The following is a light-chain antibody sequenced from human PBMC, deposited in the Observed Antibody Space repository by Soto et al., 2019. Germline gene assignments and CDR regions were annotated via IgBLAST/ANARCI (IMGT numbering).Light chain of an antibody. CDR3: QQYNSYPLT. CDR2: GAS. CDR1: QTISSN. Sequence: DIQMTQSPPTLSGSVGDRVTITFRASQTISSNLAWHQQRPGQAPRLLIYGASVRATGVPSRFSGSGSGTEFTLTISSLQPDDFATYYCQQYNSYPLTFGGGTKVDIK. V-gene: IGKV1-5*01. J-gene: IGKJ4*01.